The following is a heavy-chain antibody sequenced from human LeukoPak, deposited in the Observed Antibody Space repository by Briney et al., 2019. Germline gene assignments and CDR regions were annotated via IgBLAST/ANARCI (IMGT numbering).Heavy chain of an antibody. J-gene: IGHJ6*02. CDR2: ISTGGDNR. D-gene: IGHD2-8*01. Sequence: GGSLRLSCAASGFTFSRYAMNWVRQAPGKGLEWVSYISTGGDNRFYADSLKGRFTVSRDNAKNSLFLQMDSLRAEDTAVYYCARSFCTSATCSKGHYYYVMGVWGQGTTVTVS. CDR1: GFTFSRYA. CDR3: ARSFCTSATCSKGHYYYVMGV. V-gene: IGHV3-21*01.